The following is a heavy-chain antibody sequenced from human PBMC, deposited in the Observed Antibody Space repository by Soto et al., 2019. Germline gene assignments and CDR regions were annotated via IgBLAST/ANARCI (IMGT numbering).Heavy chain of an antibody. D-gene: IGHD3-16*02. CDR3: TRLISAAHDY. CDR1: GFVFKDSS. Sequence: EVLLVESGGGMVQPGGSLKLSCADSGFVFKDSSIHWVRQASGKGLEWVGRIRDRAYSYATAYAESVKGRFTISRDDSNNTAYLQMSGLKTEDTAIYDCTRLISAAHDYWGQGTLFTVSS. V-gene: IGHV3-73*01. J-gene: IGHJ4*02. CDR2: IRDRAYSYAT.